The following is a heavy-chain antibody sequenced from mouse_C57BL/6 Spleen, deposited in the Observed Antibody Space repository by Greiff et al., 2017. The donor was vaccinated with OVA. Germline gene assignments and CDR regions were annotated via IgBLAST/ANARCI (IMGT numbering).Heavy chain of an antibody. J-gene: IGHJ2*01. CDR3: ARGDYGSSLFDY. CDR2: IYPGDDGT. CDR1: GYAFSSYW. Sequence: QVQLKESGPELVKPGASVKLSCKASGYAFSSYWMNWVKQRPGKGLEWIGRIYPGDDGTNYNGKFKGKATLTADKSSSTAYMQLSSLTSEDSAVYFCARGDYGSSLFDYWGQGTTLTVSS. V-gene: IGHV1-82*01. D-gene: IGHD1-1*01.